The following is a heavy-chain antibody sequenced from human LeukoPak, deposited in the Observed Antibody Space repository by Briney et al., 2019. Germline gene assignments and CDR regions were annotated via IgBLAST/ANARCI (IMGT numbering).Heavy chain of an antibody. Sequence: KLSETLSLTCAVYGGSFSGYYWSWIGQPPGKGLEWIGEINHSGSTNYNPSLKSRVTISVDTSKNQFSLKLSSVTAADTAVYYCARVVRGVINAFDIWGQGTMVTVSS. D-gene: IGHD3-10*02. V-gene: IGHV4-34*01. CDR1: GGSFSGYY. CDR3: ARVVRGVINAFDI. J-gene: IGHJ3*02. CDR2: INHSGST.